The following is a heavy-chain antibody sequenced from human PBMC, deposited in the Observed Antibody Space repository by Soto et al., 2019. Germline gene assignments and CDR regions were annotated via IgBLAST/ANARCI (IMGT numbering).Heavy chain of an antibody. D-gene: IGHD3-10*01. CDR2: IYYSGST. CDR3: ARSPILWFGHSLNYYGMEV. V-gene: IGHV4-31*03. Sequence: KPSETLWRTCTFSGCSISRLGYYWSWIRQHPWKCLESIVYIYYSGSTYYNPSLKSRVTISVDTSKNQFSLKLSSVTAADTAVYSCARSPILWFGHSLNYYGMEVWGPGTTVSVSS. CDR1: GCSISRLGYY. J-gene: IGHJ6*01.